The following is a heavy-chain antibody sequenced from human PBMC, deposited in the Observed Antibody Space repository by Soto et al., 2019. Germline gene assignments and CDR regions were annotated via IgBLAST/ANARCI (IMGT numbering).Heavy chain of an antibody. Sequence: SETLSLTCTVSGGSISSYYWSWIRQPPGKGLEWIGYIYYSGSTNYNPSLKSRVTISVDTSKNQFSLKLSSVTAADTAVYYCARDRGLWEGGVVVAAPGPKYVHDAFDIWGQGTMVTVSS. CDR1: GGSISSYY. CDR3: ARDRGLWEGGVVVAAPGPKYVHDAFDI. J-gene: IGHJ3*02. CDR2: IYYSGST. V-gene: IGHV4-59*01. D-gene: IGHD2-15*01.